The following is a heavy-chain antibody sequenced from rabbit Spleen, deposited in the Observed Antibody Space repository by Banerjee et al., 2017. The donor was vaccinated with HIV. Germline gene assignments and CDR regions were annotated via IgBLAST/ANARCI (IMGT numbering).Heavy chain of an antibody. J-gene: IGHJ6*01. Sequence: QQLEESGGGLVKPGASLTLTCKASGFSLNSGYDMCWVRQAPGKGLEWIACIYAGSSGNTYSATWAKGRFTISKASSTTVTLQMTSLTVADTATYFCARDAGTSFSTYGMDLWGPGTLVTVS. CDR2: IYAGSSGNT. V-gene: IGHV1S40*01. CDR3: ARDAGTSFSTYGMDL. D-gene: IGHD8-1*01. CDR1: GFSLNSGYD.